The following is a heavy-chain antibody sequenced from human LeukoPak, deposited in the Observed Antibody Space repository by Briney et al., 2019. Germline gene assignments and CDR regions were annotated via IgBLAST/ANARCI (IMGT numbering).Heavy chain of an antibody. CDR2: TYYGGST. CDR1: GGSISSSSHY. D-gene: IGHD6-6*01. J-gene: IGHJ4*02. CDR3: ARHLVGIAARAQEFDY. Sequence: KPSETLSLTCTVPGGSISSSSHYWGWIRQPPGKGLEWLGRTYYGGSTYYNPSLKSLVTISVDTSKNQFSLKLSSVTAADTAVYYCARHLVGIAARAQEFDYWGQGTLVTVSS. V-gene: IGHV4-39*01.